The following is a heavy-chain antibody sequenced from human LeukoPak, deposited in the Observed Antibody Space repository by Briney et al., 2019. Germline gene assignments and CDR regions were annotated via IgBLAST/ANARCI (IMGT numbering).Heavy chain of an antibody. J-gene: IGHJ4*02. CDR3: ARDRGVWCSSSGDLDY. V-gene: IGHV3-7*01. D-gene: IGHD6-6*01. CDR1: GFTFSSYW. Sequence: PGGSLRLSCAASGFTFSSYWMSWVRQAPGKGLEWVANIKQDGSEKYYVDSVKGRFTISRDNAKNSLYLQMNSLRAEDTAVYYCARDRGVWCSSSGDLDYWGQGTLVTVSS. CDR2: IKQDGSEK.